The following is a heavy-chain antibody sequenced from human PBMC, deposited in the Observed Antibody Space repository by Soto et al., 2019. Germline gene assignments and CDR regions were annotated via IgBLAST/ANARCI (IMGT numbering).Heavy chain of an antibody. J-gene: IGHJ5*02. CDR2: ISYDGSNK. CDR3: ARPLAAAVNWFDP. CDR1: GFTFSSYA. Sequence: VGSLRLSCAASGFTFSSYAMHWVRQAPGKGLEWVAVISYDGSNKYYADSVKGRFTISRDNSKNTLYLQMNSLRAEDTAVYYCARPLAAAVNWFDPWGQGTLVTVSS. V-gene: IGHV3-30-3*01. D-gene: IGHD6-13*01.